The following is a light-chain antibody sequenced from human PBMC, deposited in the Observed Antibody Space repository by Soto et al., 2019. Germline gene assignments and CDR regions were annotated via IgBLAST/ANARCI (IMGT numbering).Light chain of an antibody. CDR1: ESVRSY. J-gene: IGKJ3*01. CDR3: QQRSDWEFT. Sequence: EIVLTQSPGTLSLSPGERATLSCRASESVRSYLAWYQQKPGQAPRLLIYNASKRATGIPARFSGSGSGTDFTLTVGSLEPEDFAIYYCQQRSDWEFTFGPGTKVDIK. CDR2: NAS. V-gene: IGKV3-11*01.